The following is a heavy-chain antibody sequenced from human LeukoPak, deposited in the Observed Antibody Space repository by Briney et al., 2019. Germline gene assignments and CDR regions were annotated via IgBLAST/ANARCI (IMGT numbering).Heavy chain of an antibody. V-gene: IGHV1-2*02. CDR2: INPNSGGT. CDR3: AKDPTPLRTNYDSSAPWFDY. D-gene: IGHD3-22*01. J-gene: IGHJ4*02. Sequence: GASVKVSCKASGYTFTGYYMHWVRQAPGQGLEWMGWINPNSGGTNYAQKFQGRVTMTRDTSISTAYMELSRLRSDDTAVYYCAKDPTPLRTNYDSSAPWFDYWGQGTLVTVSS. CDR1: GYTFTGYY.